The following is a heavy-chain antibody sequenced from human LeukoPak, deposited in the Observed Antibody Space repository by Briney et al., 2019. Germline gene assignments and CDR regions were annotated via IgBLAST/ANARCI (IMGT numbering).Heavy chain of an antibody. CDR3: AKGAGYYGSGSYRSFDY. CDR1: GFTFSTYG. J-gene: IGHJ4*02. Sequence: GGSLRLSCAASGFTFSTYGMHWVRQTPGKGLEWVAVISFDGSNKHYADSVKGRVTISRDNSKNTLYLQMNSLRAEDTAVYYCAKGAGYYGSGSYRSFDYWGQGTLVTVSS. CDR2: ISFDGSNK. D-gene: IGHD3-10*01. V-gene: IGHV3-30*18.